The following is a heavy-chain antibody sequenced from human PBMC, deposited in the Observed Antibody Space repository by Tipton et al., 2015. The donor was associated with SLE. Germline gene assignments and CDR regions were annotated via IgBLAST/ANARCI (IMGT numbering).Heavy chain of an antibody. V-gene: IGHV4-34*09. J-gene: IGHJ3*02. Sequence: TLSLTCAVYGGSFSGYYWSWIRQPPGKGLEWIGEINHSGSTYYNPSLKSRVTISVDTSKNQFSLKLSSVTAADTAVYYCAREGGAFDIWGQGTMVTVSS. CDR1: GGSFSGYY. D-gene: IGHD3-16*01. CDR3: AREGGAFDI. CDR2: INHSGST.